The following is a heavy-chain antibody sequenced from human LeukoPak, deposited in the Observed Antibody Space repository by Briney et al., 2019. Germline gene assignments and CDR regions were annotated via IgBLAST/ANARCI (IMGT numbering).Heavy chain of an antibody. CDR2: IYTSGST. CDR1: GGSINSDTYY. Sequence: SETLSLTCTVSGGSINSDTYYWTWIQQPAGKGLEWLGRIYTSGSTNYNPSLKSRITISIDTSKNQFSLKLTSVTAADTALYYCARDSTTTWYGQDYWGQGTLVTVFS. V-gene: IGHV4-61*02. D-gene: IGHD1-26*01. J-gene: IGHJ4*02. CDR3: ARDSTTTWYGQDY.